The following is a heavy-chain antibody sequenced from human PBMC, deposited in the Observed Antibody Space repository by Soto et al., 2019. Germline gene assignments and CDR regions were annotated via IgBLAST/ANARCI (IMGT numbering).Heavy chain of an antibody. V-gene: IGHV3-23*01. D-gene: IGHD2-21*02. Sequence: EVQLLESGGGLVQPGGSLRLSCAASGFTFSSYAMSWVRQAPGKGLEWVSAISGSGGSTYYADSVKGRFTISRDNSKNTLYMQMNSLRAEDTAVYYCAKDPVCGGDCYSGDYWGQGTLVTVSS. CDR1: GFTFSSYA. J-gene: IGHJ4*02. CDR3: AKDPVCGGDCYSGDY. CDR2: ISGSGGST.